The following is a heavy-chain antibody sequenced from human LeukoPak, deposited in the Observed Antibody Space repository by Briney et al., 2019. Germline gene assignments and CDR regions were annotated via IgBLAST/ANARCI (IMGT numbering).Heavy chain of an antibody. CDR3: ARGGHGAADQ. J-gene: IGHJ5*02. CDR2: ISPSTTHT. D-gene: IGHD1-26*01. Sequence: KPGGSLRLSCAASGFNFSDYYMSWSRQAPGKGLEWLSYISPSTTHTSYADSVKGRFTISRDNANTLLFLQMNSLRAEDTAVYYCARGGHGAADQWGQGTLVTVSS. CDR1: GFNFSDYY. V-gene: IGHV3-11*05.